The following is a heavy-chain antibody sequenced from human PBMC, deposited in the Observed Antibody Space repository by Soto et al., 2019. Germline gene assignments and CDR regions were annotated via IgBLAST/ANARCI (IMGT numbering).Heavy chain of an antibody. CDR2: INPYNGHR. Sequence: QAQLVQSGAEVKKPGASVKVSCKTSGYTFTNYGISWVRQAPGQGLEWMAWINPYNGHRFYAQNFQDRVTLTTDTSTSIGYMELRGLRFDDTAVYYRAGSVDWVFKRAQWGQGTLVTVSS. V-gene: IGHV1-18*04. CDR3: AGSVDWVFKRAQ. D-gene: IGHD2-21*01. CDR1: GYTFTNYG. J-gene: IGHJ4*02.